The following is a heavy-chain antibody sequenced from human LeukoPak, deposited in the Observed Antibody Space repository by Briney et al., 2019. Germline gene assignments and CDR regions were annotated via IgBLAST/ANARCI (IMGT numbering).Heavy chain of an antibody. CDR2: ISGSGGST. V-gene: IGHV3-23*01. J-gene: IGHJ4*02. Sequence: GGSLRLSCAASGFTFSSYAMSWVRQAPGKGLEWVSAISGSGGSTYYADSVKGRFSISRDNSKNTLYLQMNSLRAEDTAVYYCAKMDGTLTTYMGFDYWGQGTLVTVSS. D-gene: IGHD4-17*01. CDR1: GFTFSSYA. CDR3: AKMDGTLTTYMGFDY.